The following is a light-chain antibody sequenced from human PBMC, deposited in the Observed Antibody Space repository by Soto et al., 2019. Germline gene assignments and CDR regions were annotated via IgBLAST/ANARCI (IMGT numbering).Light chain of an antibody. J-gene: IGKJ3*01. CDR2: DAS. CDR1: QGIRSA. Sequence: AIQLTQSPSSLSASVGDSVTITCRASQGIRSALAWYQQTPGRAPKLLIYDASTLESGVPSRFSCSRSGTDFTLTVSSLQPEYFATDYCQQFDDYPFTFGHGTKVDF. CDR3: QQFDDYPFT. V-gene: IGKV1D-13*01.